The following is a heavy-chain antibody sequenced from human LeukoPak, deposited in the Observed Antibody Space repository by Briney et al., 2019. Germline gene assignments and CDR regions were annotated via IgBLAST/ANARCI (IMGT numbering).Heavy chain of an antibody. CDR1: GGSISSSSYY. V-gene: IGHV4-39*01. CDR3: ARLSAPRYYYDSSGCYNIDD. D-gene: IGHD3-22*01. Sequence: SETLSLTCAVSGGSISSSSYYWGCIRQPPGKGLEWVGSIYYSGSTYYNPSLNSRVTISVDTSKNEYSPKLSSVTAADTAVYYCARLSAPRYYYDSSGCYNIDDWGQGTLVTVSP. CDR2: IYYSGST. J-gene: IGHJ4*02.